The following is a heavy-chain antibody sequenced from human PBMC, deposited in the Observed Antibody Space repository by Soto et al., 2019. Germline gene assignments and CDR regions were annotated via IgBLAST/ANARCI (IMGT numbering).Heavy chain of an antibody. CDR3: VRGGAYWSVDY. V-gene: IGHV3-48*01. Sequence: EVQLVESGGGLVQPGGSLRLSCAASGFTLSSSGMHWVRQAPGKGLEWLSYISSGSSTIYYADSVKGRFTISRDNAKNSLYLQMNSLRAEDTAVYYCVRGGAYWSVDYWGQGTLVTVSS. D-gene: IGHD2-8*02. CDR2: ISSGSSTI. CDR1: GFTLSSSG. J-gene: IGHJ4*02.